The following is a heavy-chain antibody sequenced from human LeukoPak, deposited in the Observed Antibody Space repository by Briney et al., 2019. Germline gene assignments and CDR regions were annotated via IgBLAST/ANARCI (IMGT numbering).Heavy chain of an antibody. CDR1: GGSFSGYY. CDR3: ARGRVVGATSLFWTDAFDI. J-gene: IGHJ3*02. V-gene: IGHV4-34*01. D-gene: IGHD1-26*01. Sequence: SETLSLTCAVYGGSFSGYYWSWIRQPPGKGLEWIGEINHSGSTNYNPSLKSRVTISVDTSKNQFSLKLSSVTAADTAVYDCARGRVVGATSLFWTDAFDIWGQGTMVTVSS. CDR2: INHSGST.